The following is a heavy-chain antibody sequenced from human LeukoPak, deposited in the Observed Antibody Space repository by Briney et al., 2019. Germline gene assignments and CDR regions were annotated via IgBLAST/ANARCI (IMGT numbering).Heavy chain of an antibody. CDR2: IYYSGST. J-gene: IGHJ4*02. V-gene: IGHV4-30-4*01. D-gene: IGHD3-22*01. Sequence: PSETLSLTCTVSGGSISSGDYYWSWIRQPPGKGLEWIGYIYYSGSTYYNPSLKSRVTISVDTSKNQFSLKLTSVTAADTAVYYCARQGNYDSNGYYKYWGQGTLVTVSS. CDR1: GGSISSGDYY. CDR3: ARQGNYDSNGYYKY.